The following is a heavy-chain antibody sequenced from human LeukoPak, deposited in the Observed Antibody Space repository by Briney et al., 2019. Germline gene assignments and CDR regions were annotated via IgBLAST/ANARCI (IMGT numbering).Heavy chain of an antibody. D-gene: IGHD3-10*01. Sequence: PSETLSLTCAVSGGSISSSNWWSWVRQPPGKGLEWIGEINHSGSTNYNPSLKSRVTISVDTSKNQFSLKLSSVTAADTAVYYCARHPYGSGSYDWFDPWGQGTLVTVSS. CDR2: INHSGST. V-gene: IGHV4-4*02. CDR1: GGSISSSNW. CDR3: ARHPYGSGSYDWFDP. J-gene: IGHJ5*02.